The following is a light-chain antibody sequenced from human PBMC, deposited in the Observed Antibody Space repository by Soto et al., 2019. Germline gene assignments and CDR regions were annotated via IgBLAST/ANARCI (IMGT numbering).Light chain of an antibody. Sequence: SYELTQPPSVSVAPGKTARITCGGNNIGSKSVHWYQQKPGQAPVLVIYYDSDRPSGIPERFSGSNSGNTATLTISRVEAGDEADYYCQVWDSSSDPYVVFGGGTKLTVL. CDR3: QVWDSSSDPYVV. J-gene: IGLJ2*01. V-gene: IGLV3-21*04. CDR2: YDS. CDR1: NIGSKS.